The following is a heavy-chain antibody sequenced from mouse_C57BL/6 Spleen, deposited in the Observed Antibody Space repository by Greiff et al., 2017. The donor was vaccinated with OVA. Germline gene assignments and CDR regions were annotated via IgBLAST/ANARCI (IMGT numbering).Heavy chain of an antibody. CDR2: INPGSGGT. CDR3: ARKGNFYFDY. CDR1: GYAFTNYL. Sequence: VQLQQSGAELVRPGTSVKVSCKASGYAFTNYLIEWVKQRPGQGLEWIGVINPGSGGTNYNEKFKGKATLTADKSSSTAYMQLSSLTSEDSAVYFCARKGNFYFDYWGQGTTRTVSS. V-gene: IGHV1-54*01. J-gene: IGHJ2*01.